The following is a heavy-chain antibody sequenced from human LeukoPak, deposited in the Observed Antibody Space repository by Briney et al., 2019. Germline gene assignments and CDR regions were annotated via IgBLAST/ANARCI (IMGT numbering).Heavy chain of an antibody. V-gene: IGHV3-7*04. Sequence: QPGGSLRLSCAVSGFTFSDFWMSWVRPAPGRGLEWVANIHPEGNEKYHVESEKGRFTISRDNAKNSLFLQMNGLRVEDTAVYYCARGDAFSGDHWGQGTLVTVSS. CDR3: ARGDAFSGDH. CDR2: IHPEGNEK. CDR1: GFTFSDFW. J-gene: IGHJ4*02.